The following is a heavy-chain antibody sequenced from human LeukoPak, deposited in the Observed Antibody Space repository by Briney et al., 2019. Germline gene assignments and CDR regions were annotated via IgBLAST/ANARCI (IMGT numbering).Heavy chain of an antibody. CDR2: IYSGGST. D-gene: IGHD3-3*01. V-gene: IGHV3-53*01. CDR3: ATGLSFRFSPDAFDI. CDR1: GFTVSSNY. Sequence: GGSLRLSCAASGFTVSSNYMSWVRQAPGKGLEWVSVIYSGGSTYYADSVKGRFTISRDNSKNTLYLQMNSLRAEDTAVYYCATGLSFRFSPDAFDIWGQGTMVTVSS. J-gene: IGHJ3*02.